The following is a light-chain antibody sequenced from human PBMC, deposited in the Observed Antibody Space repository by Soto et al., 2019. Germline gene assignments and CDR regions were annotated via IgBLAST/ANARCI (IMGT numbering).Light chain of an antibody. CDR2: VNT. CDR3: CSYAGSYTFYV. V-gene: IGLV1-40*01. Sequence: QSVLTQPPSVSGAPGQTITISCTGSSSNIGADFGVHWYQQLPGAAPKLVIFVNTNRPSGVPDRFSGSKSGTSASLAITGLQAEDEADYYCCSYAGSYTFYVFGTGTKLTVL. CDR1: SSNIGADFG. J-gene: IGLJ1*01.